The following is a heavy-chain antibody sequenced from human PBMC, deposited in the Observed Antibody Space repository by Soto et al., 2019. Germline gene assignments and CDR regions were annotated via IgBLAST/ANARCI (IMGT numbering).Heavy chain of an antibody. CDR1: GFTFSSYW. CDR3: ARDGLGATTCPMY. D-gene: IGHD1-26*01. Sequence: LRLSCAASGFTFSSYWMSWVRQAPGKGLEWVANIKQDGSEKYYVDSVKGRFTISRDNAKNSLYLQMNSLRAEDTAVYYCARDGLGATTCPMYWGQGTLVTVSS. J-gene: IGHJ4*02. V-gene: IGHV3-7*01. CDR2: IKQDGSEK.